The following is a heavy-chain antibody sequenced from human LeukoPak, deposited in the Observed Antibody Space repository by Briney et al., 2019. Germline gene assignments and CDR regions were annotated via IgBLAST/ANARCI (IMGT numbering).Heavy chain of an antibody. CDR1: GGTFNNSA. D-gene: IGHD2-21*02. CDR2: IMPLFGTA. CDR3: ARDVHGDCGSGWFDP. J-gene: IGHJ5*02. V-gene: IGHV1-69*05. Sequence: SVRVSCKTSGGTFNNSAISWVRQAPGQGLEWLGGIMPLFGTAGYAQKFQGRGTITKDESTRTDYLELTSLTSDDTAVYYCARDVHGDCGSGWFDPWGQGTLVSVSS.